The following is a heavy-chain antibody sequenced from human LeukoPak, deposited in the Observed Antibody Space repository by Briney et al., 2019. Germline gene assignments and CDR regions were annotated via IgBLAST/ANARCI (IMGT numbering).Heavy chain of an antibody. J-gene: IGHJ4*02. D-gene: IGHD1-1*01. CDR3: ATAHNYALDY. V-gene: IGHV4-34*01. Sequence: SETLSLTCAVYGGSFSGYYWSWFRQPPGKGLEWIGEINHSGSTNYNPSLKSRVTISVDTSKNQFSLKLSSVTAADTAVYYCATAHNYALDYWGQGTLVTVSS. CDR1: GGSFSGYY. CDR2: INHSGST.